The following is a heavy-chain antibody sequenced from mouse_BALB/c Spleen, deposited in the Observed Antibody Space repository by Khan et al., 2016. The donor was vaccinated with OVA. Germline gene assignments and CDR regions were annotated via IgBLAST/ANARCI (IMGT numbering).Heavy chain of an antibody. CDR3: TRSGWAAFAY. D-gene: IGHD1-1*02. Sequence: VQLQQSGAELVKPGASVKLSCKASGYTFTSYYMYWVKQRPGQGLEWIGGINPSDGGTTFNEKFKSKATLTVDKSSSTAYMQLSSLTSEDSAVYYCTRSGWAAFAYWGQGTLVTVSA. CDR2: INPSDGGT. V-gene: IGHV1S81*02. J-gene: IGHJ3*01. CDR1: GYTFTSYY.